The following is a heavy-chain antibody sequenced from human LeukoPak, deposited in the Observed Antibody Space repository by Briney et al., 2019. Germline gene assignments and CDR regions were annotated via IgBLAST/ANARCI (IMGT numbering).Heavy chain of an antibody. J-gene: IGHJ5*02. Sequence: GGSLRLSCTASGFTFGDYGMSWVRQAPGKGLEWMGFIRTKAYGEKTEHAASVKGRFTFSRDDSKSIAYLEMNSLKTEDTAVYYCTSVPILTGYVNYFDPWGQGTLVTVSS. CDR2: IRTKAYGEKT. CDR1: GFTFGDYG. V-gene: IGHV3-49*04. CDR3: TSVPILTGYVNYFDP. D-gene: IGHD3-9*01.